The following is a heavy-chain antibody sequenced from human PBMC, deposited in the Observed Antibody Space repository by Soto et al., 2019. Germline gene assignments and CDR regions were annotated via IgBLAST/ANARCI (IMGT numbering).Heavy chain of an antibody. J-gene: IGHJ4*02. V-gene: IGHV3-53*01. CDR1: GFTVSNNY. CDR2: IYSGGST. CDR3: ATHSSSSGISFDY. Sequence: GGSLRLSCAASGFTVSNNYLSWVRQAPGKGLEWVSVIYSGGSTYYADSVKGRFTVSRDNSKNTLYLQMNSLRAEDTAVYYCATHSSSSGISFDYWGQGTLVTVSS. D-gene: IGHD6-6*01.